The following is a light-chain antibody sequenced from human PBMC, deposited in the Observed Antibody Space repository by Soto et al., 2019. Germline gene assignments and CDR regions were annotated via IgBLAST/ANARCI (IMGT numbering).Light chain of an antibody. CDR1: NRDVGGYNY. CDR3: SSYSSSSAHDVI. CDR2: EVT. Sequence: QSVLAQPASVSGSPGQSITISCAGTNRDVGGYNYVSWYQQYPGKAPKLIIYEVTYRPSGVSNRFSGSKSGNTASLTISGLQAEDEADYYCSSYSSSSAHDVIFGGGTKLTVL. V-gene: IGLV2-14*01. J-gene: IGLJ2*01.